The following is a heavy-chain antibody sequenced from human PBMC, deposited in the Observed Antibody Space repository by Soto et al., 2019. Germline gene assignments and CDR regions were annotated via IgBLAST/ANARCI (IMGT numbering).Heavy chain of an antibody. J-gene: IGHJ6*02. CDR1: GFTFSSYW. Sequence: GGSLRLSCAASGFTFSSYWMSWVRQAPGKGLEWVANIKQDGSEKYYVDSVKGRFTISRDNAKNSLYLQMNSLRAGDTAVYYCARDRKYRSSSRYYGMDVWGQGTTVTVYS. V-gene: IGHV3-7*01. CDR3: ARDRKYRSSSRYYGMDV. D-gene: IGHD6-6*01. CDR2: IKQDGSEK.